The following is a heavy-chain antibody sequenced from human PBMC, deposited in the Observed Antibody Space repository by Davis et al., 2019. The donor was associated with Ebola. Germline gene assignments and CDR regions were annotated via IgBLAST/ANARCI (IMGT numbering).Heavy chain of an antibody. J-gene: IGHJ1*01. V-gene: IGHV1-46*01. CDR3: AKAFLGGRSHFEN. D-gene: IGHD2/OR15-2a*01. Sequence: AASVKVSCKASGYTFTSYYMHWVRQAPGQGLEWMGIINPSGGSTSYAQKFQGRVTMTRDTSTTTLYMELSSLNSEDTAVYYCAKAFLGGRSHFENWGQGTLVTVSS. CDR2: INPSGGST. CDR1: GYTFTSYY.